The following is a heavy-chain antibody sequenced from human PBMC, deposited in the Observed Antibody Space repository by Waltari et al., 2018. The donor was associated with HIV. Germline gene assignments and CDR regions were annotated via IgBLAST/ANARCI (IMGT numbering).Heavy chain of an antibody. Sequence: VQLLQSGPEVKKPGSALRISCKASGGSLKTHAVSWVRRAPGQGREWMGGFLPFCGVGNYAQKVKGRLSLTADDLTKTVCLEMRSLKYEDAALYFCARGYDVLTGNYSGMDVWGQGTTVIVSS. V-gene: IGHV1-69*13. D-gene: IGHD3-9*01. CDR2: FLPFCGVG. CDR3: ARGYDVLTGNYSGMDV. CDR1: GGSLKTHA. J-gene: IGHJ6*02.